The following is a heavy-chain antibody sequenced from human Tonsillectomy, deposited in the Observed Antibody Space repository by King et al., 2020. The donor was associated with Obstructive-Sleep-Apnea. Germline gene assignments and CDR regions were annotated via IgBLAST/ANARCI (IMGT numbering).Heavy chain of an antibody. CDR2: ICWNSDTI. CDR3: VKDKAAEYSPGWDLID. CDR1: GFTFDDYA. J-gene: IGHJ4*02. Sequence: QLVQSGGGLVQPGRSLRLSCTASGFTFDDYAMHWFRQAPGKGLEWVSGICWNSDTIGYAYSVKGRFTISSEKAKNPLYLQMNSLIAGDTALYFYVKDKAAEYSPGWDLIDWGQGTLVTVSS. V-gene: IGHV3-9*01. D-gene: IGHD6-19*01.